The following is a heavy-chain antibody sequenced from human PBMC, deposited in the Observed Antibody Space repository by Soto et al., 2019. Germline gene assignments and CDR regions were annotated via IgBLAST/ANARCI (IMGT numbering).Heavy chain of an antibody. CDR2: IYYSGST. J-gene: IGHJ5*02. CDR1: GGSISSYY. Sequence: SETLSLTCTVSGGSISSYYWSWIRQPPGKGLEWIGYIYYSGSTNYNPSLKSRVTISVDTSKNQFSLKLSSVTAADTAVYYCARHVWLLSDEWWFDPWGQGTLVTVSS. V-gene: IGHV4-59*08. CDR3: ARHVWLLSDEWWFDP. D-gene: IGHD3-3*01.